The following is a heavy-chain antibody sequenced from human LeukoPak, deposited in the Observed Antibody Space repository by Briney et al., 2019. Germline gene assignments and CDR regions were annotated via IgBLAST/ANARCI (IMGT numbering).Heavy chain of an antibody. V-gene: IGHV3-30*04. CDR3: ARDRVGATDYFDY. J-gene: IGHJ4*02. Sequence: GGSLGLSCAGSGFSFSSYAIYWVRQAPGKGLEWVAVISYDGSDKYYADSVKGRFTISRDNSKNTLYLQMNSLRAEDTAVYYCARDRVGATDYFDYWGQGTLVTVSS. CDR1: GFSFSSYA. D-gene: IGHD1-26*01. CDR2: ISYDGSDK.